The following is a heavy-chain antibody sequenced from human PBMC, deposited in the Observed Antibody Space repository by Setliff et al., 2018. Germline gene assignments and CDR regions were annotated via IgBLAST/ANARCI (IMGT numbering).Heavy chain of an antibody. J-gene: IGHJ4*02. CDR3: ARSFSRREKFLLDY. CDR1: GGSISSGSYY. Sequence: KASETLSLTCTVSGGSISSGSYYWSWIRQPAGKGLEWIGRIYTSGSTNYNPSLKSRVTISVDTSKNQFSLKVSSVTAADTAVYYCARSFSRREKFLLDYWGQGALVTVSS. V-gene: IGHV4-61*02. CDR2: IYTSGST.